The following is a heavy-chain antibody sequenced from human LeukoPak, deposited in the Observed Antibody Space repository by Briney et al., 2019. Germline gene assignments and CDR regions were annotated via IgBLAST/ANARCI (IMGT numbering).Heavy chain of an antibody. CDR2: ISPGRNTI. D-gene: IGHD6-19*01. CDR3: AAGRDIAVAGPGGYFDY. Sequence: GASLRLSCAASGFTFSDYHMNWIRQAPGKGLERVSYISPGRNTIYFADSVNGRFTLSRDSARNSLSLQMNSLTAEDTAVYYCAAGRDIAVAGPGGYFDYWGRGTLVTVSS. CDR1: GFTFSDYH. J-gene: IGHJ4*02. V-gene: IGHV3-11*01.